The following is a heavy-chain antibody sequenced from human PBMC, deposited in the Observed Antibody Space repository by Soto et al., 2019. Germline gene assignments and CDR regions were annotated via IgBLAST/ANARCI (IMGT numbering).Heavy chain of an antibody. Sequence: PGGSLRLSCAASGFTFSSYGMHWVRQAPGKGLEWVAVISYDGSNKYYADSVKGRFTISRDNSKNTLYLQMNSLRAEDTAVYYCAKGRLRATMVRGVIDAFDIWGQGTMVTVSS. CDR2: ISYDGSNK. D-gene: IGHD3-10*01. V-gene: IGHV3-30*18. J-gene: IGHJ3*02. CDR1: GFTFSSYG. CDR3: AKGRLRATMVRGVIDAFDI.